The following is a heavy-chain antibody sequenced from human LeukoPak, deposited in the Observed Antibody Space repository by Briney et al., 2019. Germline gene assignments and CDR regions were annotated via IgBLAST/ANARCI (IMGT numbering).Heavy chain of an antibody. V-gene: IGHV3-74*01. CDR1: GFTFSSYW. CDR3: ARVPLGEFKGVDP. D-gene: IGHD3-10*01. J-gene: IGHJ5*02. Sequence: PGGSLRLSCAASGFTFSSYWMHWVRQVPGKGLVWVSRINTDGNSTRYADSVKGRFTISRDNAKNTLYLQMNSLRAEDTAVYYCARVPLGEFKGVDPWGQGTLVTVSS. CDR2: INTDGNST.